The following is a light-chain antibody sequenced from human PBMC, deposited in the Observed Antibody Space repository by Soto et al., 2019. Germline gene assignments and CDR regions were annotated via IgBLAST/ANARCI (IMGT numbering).Light chain of an antibody. CDR3: QQYANWPHT. Sequence: EIVMTQSPATLSVSPGERATLSCRASQSVSSNLAGYQQKPGQAPRLLIYGASTRATGLPARFSGSGSGTEFTLTINSLQSEDFAVYYCQQYANWPHTFGGGTKVEIK. CDR1: QSVSSN. J-gene: IGKJ4*01. CDR2: GAS. V-gene: IGKV3-15*01.